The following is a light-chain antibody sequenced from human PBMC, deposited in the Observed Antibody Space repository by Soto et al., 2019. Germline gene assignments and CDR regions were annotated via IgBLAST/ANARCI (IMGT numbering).Light chain of an antibody. CDR2: AAS. Sequence: DIQMTQSPSSLSASVGDRVTITCRASQTSSIYLNWYQQKPGNAPKLLIYAASRLHSGVPSRFSGSGSGTDLTLTISSVQPEDSATYYCQQSYRTLTFGGGTNVEIK. CDR1: QTSSIY. J-gene: IGKJ4*01. V-gene: IGKV1-39*01. CDR3: QQSYRTLT.